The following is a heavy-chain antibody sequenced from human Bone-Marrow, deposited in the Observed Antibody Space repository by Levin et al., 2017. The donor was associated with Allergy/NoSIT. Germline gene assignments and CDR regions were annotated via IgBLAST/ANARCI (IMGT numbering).Heavy chain of an antibody. CDR1: GGSITGSF. D-gene: IGHD3-10*01. V-gene: IGHV4-59*01. Sequence: ASETLSLTCTVSGGSITGSFWTWIRQPPGKGLEWIGYIYHDGKSNYNPSLKSRVTISVDTSKNQFFLKLSSVTAADTALYYCTRGRSPGLYWGQGSLVTVSS. CDR2: IYHDGKS. CDR3: TRGRSPGLY. J-gene: IGHJ4*02.